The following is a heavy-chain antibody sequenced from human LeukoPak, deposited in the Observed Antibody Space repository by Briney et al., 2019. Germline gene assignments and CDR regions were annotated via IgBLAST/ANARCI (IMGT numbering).Heavy chain of an antibody. CDR2: ISGYNGNT. V-gene: IGHV1-18*01. D-gene: IGHD6-13*01. J-gene: IGHJ4*02. CDR3: ARDILGYTTSWYRFDY. Sequence: ASVKVSCKASGYNFNNYGISWVRQAPGQGLEWMGWISGYNGNTKSAQKLQDRVTMTTDTSTNTAYMELRSLRSDDTAVYYCARDILGYTTSWYRFDYWGQESQVTVSS. CDR1: GYNFNNYG.